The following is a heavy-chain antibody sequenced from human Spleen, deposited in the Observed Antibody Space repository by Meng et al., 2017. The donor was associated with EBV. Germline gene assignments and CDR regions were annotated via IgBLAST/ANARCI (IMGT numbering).Heavy chain of an antibody. CDR3: ARGLGYCSEGSCLKSFDL. CDR1: GYNFGSYS. Sequence: QVQLVQSGAELKTRGASVKVSCKAFGYNFGSYSISWVREVPGQGLEWMGWISAYNGNRKYAQKFEDRVTMTTETFTSTSYMELRGLRYGDTAVYFCARGLGYCSEGSCLKSFDLWGQGTLVTVSS. D-gene: IGHD2-15*01. CDR2: ISAYNGNR. V-gene: IGHV1-18*01. J-gene: IGHJ4*02.